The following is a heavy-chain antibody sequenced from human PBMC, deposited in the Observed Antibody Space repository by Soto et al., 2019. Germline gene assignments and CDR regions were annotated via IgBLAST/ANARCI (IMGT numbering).Heavy chain of an antibody. CDR3: ARTISSWYVGYYYGMDV. D-gene: IGHD6-13*01. V-gene: IGHV4-39*01. Sequence: ETLSLTCSVAGGSISSSSYYWGWIRQPPGKGLEWIGSIYYSGSTYYNPSLKSRVTISVDTSKNQFSLKLRSVTAADTAVYYCARTISSWYVGYYYGMDVWGQGTKVTVSS. J-gene: IGHJ6*02. CDR2: IYYSGST. CDR1: GGSISSSSYY.